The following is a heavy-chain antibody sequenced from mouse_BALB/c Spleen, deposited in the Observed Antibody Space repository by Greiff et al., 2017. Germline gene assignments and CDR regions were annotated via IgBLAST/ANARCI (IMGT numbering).Heavy chain of an antibody. D-gene: IGHD1-1*01. Sequence: DVQLVESGGGLVQPGGSRKLSCAASGFTFSDYGMAWVRQAPGKGPEWVAFISNLAYSIYYADTVTGRFTISRENAKNTLYLEMSSLRSEDTAMYYCARVTTVVATRAMDYWGQGTSVTVSS. CDR2: ISNLAYSI. J-gene: IGHJ4*01. CDR3: ARVTTVVATRAMDY. CDR1: GFTFSDYG. V-gene: IGHV5-15*02.